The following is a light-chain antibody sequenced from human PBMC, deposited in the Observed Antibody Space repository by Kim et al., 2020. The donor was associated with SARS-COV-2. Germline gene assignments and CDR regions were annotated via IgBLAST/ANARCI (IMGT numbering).Light chain of an antibody. CDR2: EDR. CDR3: QAWDSSTVV. V-gene: IGLV3-1*01. CDR1: ELGDKN. Sequence: VSPVQTAIITCSGNELGDKNVCWYQQKAGQSPVLVNYEDRKRPSGIPERVSGSNSGNIATLTISGTQAMDEADYYCQAWDSSTVVFGGGTQLTVL. J-gene: IGLJ2*01.